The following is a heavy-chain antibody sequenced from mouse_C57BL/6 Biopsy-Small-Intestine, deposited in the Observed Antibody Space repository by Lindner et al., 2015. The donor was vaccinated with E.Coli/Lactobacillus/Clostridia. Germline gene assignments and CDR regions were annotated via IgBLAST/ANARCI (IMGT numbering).Heavy chain of an antibody. CDR2: IWAGGNT. J-gene: IGHJ4*01. V-gene: IGHV2-9*02. CDR1: GFSLTRYG. CDR3: AKERGAMDY. Sequence: VQLQESGPVLVAPSQSLSITCTVSGFSLTRYGVHWVRQPPGKGLEWLGVIWAGGNTNYNSALMSRLSISKDNSKNQVFLKMNSLQTDDTAMYYCAKERGAMDYWGQGTSVTVSS.